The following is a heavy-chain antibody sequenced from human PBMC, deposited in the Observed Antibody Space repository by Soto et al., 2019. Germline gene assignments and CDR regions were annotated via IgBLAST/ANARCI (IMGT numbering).Heavy chain of an antibody. Sequence: GGSLRLSCAASGFTFSSYWMSWVRQAPGKGLEWVANIKQDGSEKYYVDSVKGRFTISRDNAKNSLYLQMNSLRAEDTAVYYCASPGIAVDSWFDPWGQGTLVTVSS. D-gene: IGHD6-19*01. V-gene: IGHV3-7*05. CDR1: GFTFSSYW. J-gene: IGHJ5*02. CDR2: IKQDGSEK. CDR3: ASPGIAVDSWFDP.